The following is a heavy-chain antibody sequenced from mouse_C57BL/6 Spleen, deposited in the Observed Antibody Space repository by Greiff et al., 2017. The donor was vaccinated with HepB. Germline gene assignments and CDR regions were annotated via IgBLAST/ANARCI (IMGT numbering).Heavy chain of an antibody. D-gene: IGHD4-1*01. CDR1: GFTFSSYA. Sequence: EVMLVESGGGLVKPGGSLKLSCAASGFTFSSYAMSWVRQTPEKRLEWVATISDGGSYTYYPDNVKGRFTISRDNAKNNLSLQMSHLKSEDTAMYYCARAKLGYYAMDYWGQGTSVTVSS. CDR3: ARAKLGYYAMDY. J-gene: IGHJ4*01. V-gene: IGHV5-4*03. CDR2: ISDGGSYT.